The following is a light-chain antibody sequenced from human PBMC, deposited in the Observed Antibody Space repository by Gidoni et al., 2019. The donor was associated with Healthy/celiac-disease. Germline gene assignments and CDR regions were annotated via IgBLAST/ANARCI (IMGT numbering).Light chain of an antibody. CDR2: GAS. CDR1: QSVTSN. Sequence: EIVMTQSPATLSVSPGERATLSCRASQSVTSNLAWYQQKPGQAPRLLLYGASTRATGIPARFSGSGSGTEFTLNISSLQSEDFAVYYCQQYNNWLRTFGQGTKVEIK. J-gene: IGKJ1*01. V-gene: IGKV3-15*01. CDR3: QQYNNWLRT.